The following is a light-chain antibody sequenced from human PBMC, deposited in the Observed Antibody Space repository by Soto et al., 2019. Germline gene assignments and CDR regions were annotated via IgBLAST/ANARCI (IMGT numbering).Light chain of an antibody. Sequence: DIQMTQSPSILSASVGDRLTITCRASQSISSWLAWYQQKPVQAPKILIYKASSLESGVPPRFRGGGFGTEFTLTISNLQPEDFAMYYCQQYNSHWSWTFGQGTKVDIK. J-gene: IGKJ1*01. CDR2: KAS. CDR1: QSISSW. CDR3: QQYNSHWSWT. V-gene: IGKV1-5*03.